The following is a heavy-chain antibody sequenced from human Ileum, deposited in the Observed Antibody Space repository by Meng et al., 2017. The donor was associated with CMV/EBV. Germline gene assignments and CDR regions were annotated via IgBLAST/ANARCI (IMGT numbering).Heavy chain of an antibody. V-gene: IGHV4-34*01. Sequence: QVQLQQWGAGLLKPSETLSLTCAVYGWSFSDYYWIWIRQSPGKGLEWIGEVHHSGITNYNPSLKSRVTISVDTSKNQFFLKLTSVTAADTGLYYCATNSEDYWGQGTLVTVSS. CDR3: ATNSEDY. CDR1: GWSFSDYY. CDR2: VHHSGIT. J-gene: IGHJ4*02. D-gene: IGHD4-23*01.